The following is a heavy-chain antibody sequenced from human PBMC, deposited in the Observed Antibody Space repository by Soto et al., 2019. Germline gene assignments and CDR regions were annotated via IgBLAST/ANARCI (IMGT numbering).Heavy chain of an antibody. Sequence: GGSLRLSCAASGFTFSSYAMSWVRQAPGKGLEWVSAISGSGGSTYYADSVKGRFTISRDNSKSTLYLQMNSLRAEDTAVYYCAKDLPYYYGSGSADAFDIWGQGTMVTVSS. CDR1: GFTFSSYA. J-gene: IGHJ3*02. CDR3: AKDLPYYYGSGSADAFDI. CDR2: ISGSGGST. V-gene: IGHV3-23*01. D-gene: IGHD3-10*01.